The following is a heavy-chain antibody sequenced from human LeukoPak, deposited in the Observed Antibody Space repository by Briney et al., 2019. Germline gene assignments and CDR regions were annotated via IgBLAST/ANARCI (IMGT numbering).Heavy chain of an antibody. V-gene: IGHV3-30*03. CDR3: ARGLGEWLRPLDY. Sequence: GGSLRLSCAASGFTFSSYGMHWVRQAPGKGLEWVAVISYDGSNKYYADSVKGRFTISRDNSKNTLYLQMNSLRAEDTAVYYCARGLGEWLRPLDYWGQGTLVTVSS. D-gene: IGHD5-12*01. CDR1: GFTFSSYG. J-gene: IGHJ4*02. CDR2: ISYDGSNK.